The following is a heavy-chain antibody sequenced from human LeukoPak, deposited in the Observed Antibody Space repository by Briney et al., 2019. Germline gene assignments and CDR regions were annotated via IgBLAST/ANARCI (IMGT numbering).Heavy chain of an antibody. D-gene: IGHD3-16*01. CDR3: AKLGGQELHNYYVAV. CDR1: GFTVSSGY. J-gene: IGHJ6*03. Sequence: GGSLRLSCAASGFTVSSGYMSWVRQAPGKGLEWVSGIIDSGESTYYANFAKGRFTISRDNSNNTLYLQMNSLRAEDTAVYYCAKLGGQELHNYYVAVCGKGTTVAVSS. V-gene: IGHV3-23*01. CDR2: IIDSGEST.